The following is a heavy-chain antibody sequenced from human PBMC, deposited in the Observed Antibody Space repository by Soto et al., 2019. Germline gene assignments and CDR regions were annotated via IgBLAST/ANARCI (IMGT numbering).Heavy chain of an antibody. CDR2: ISAYNGNT. CDR3: ARDLPPPAYYYDSSGPDAFDI. J-gene: IGHJ3*02. D-gene: IGHD3-22*01. CDR1: GYTFTSYG. V-gene: IGHV1-18*04. Sequence: VASVKVSCKASGYTFTSYGISWVRQAPGQGLEWMGWISAYNGNTNYAQKLQGRVTMTTDTSTSTAYMELRSLRSDDTAVYYCARDLPPPAYYYDSSGPDAFDIWGQGTMVTVSS.